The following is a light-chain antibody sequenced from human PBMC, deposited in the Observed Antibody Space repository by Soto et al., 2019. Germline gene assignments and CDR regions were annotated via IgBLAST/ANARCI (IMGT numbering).Light chain of an antibody. CDR3: CSYAGSSTVV. V-gene: IGLV2-23*01. Sequence: QSALTQPASVSGSPGQSITISCTGTSSDVGSYNLVSWYQQHPGKAPKLMIYEGSKGPSGVSNRFSGSKSGNTASRTISGLQAEDEADYYCCSYAGSSTVVFGGGTKLTVL. CDR1: SSDVGSYNL. CDR2: EGS. J-gene: IGLJ2*01.